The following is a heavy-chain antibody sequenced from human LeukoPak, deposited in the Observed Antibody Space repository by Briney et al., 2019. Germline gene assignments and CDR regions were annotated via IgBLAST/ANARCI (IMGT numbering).Heavy chain of an antibody. CDR3: ARRPEGGFITMIVVATSPYFDY. D-gene: IGHD3-22*01. CDR1: GYTFTSYY. CDR2: INPSGGST. V-gene: IGHV1-46*01. J-gene: IGHJ4*02. Sequence: ASVKVSCKASGYTFTSYYMHWVRQAPGQGLEWMGIINPSGGSTSYAQKFQGRVTMTRDTSTSTVYMELSSLRSEDTAVYYCARRPEGGFITMIVVATSPYFDYWGQGTLVTVSS.